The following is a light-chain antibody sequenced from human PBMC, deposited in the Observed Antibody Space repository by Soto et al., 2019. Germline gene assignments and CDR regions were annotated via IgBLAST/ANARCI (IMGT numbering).Light chain of an antibody. J-gene: IGKJ5*01. CDR1: QRVSRY. Sequence: EIVLTQTPATLSLSPGERATLSCRASQRVSRYLAWFQQKPGQAPRLLIYDASKRATGIPARFSGTGSGTDFTLTISNLEPEDLAVYYCQQRSDWPITFGRGTRLENK. V-gene: IGKV3-11*01. CDR3: QQRSDWPIT. CDR2: DAS.